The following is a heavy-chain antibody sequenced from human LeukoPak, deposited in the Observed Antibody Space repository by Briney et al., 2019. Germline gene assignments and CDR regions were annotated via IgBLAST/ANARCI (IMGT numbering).Heavy chain of an antibody. CDR3: AKDSLRERIVGSTTRGVNDY. CDR2: ISGSGGST. V-gene: IGHV3-23*01. D-gene: IGHD1-26*01. Sequence: GGSLRLSCAASGFTFSSYGMSWVRQAPGKGLEWVSAISGSGGSTYYADSVKGRFTTSRDNSKNTLYLQMNSLRGEDTAVYYCAKDSLRERIVGSTTRGVNDYWGQGTLVTVSS. J-gene: IGHJ4*02. CDR1: GFTFSSYG.